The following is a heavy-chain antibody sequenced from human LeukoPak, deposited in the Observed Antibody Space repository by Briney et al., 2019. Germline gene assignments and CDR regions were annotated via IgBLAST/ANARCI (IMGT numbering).Heavy chain of an antibody. V-gene: IGHV1-8*03. CDR3: ARGNKRITIFGVVMVYYFDY. J-gene: IGHJ4*02. Sequence: GASVKVSCKASGYTFTSYDINWVRQATGQGLEWMGWMNPNSGNTGYAQKFQGRVTITRNTSISTAYMELSSLRSEGTAVYYCARGNKRITIFGVVMVYYFDYWGQGTLVTVSS. CDR1: GYTFTSYD. D-gene: IGHD3-3*01. CDR2: MNPNSGNT.